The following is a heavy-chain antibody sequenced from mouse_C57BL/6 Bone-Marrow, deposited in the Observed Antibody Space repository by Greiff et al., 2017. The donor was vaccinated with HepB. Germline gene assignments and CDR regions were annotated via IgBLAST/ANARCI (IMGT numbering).Heavy chain of an antibody. D-gene: IGHD4-1*01. V-gene: IGHV1-75*01. J-gene: IGHJ3*01. Sequence: QVQLKESGPELVKPGASVKISCKASGYTFTDYYINWVKQRPGQGLEWIGWIFPGSGSTYYNEKFKGKATLTVDKSSSTAYMLLSSLTSEDSAVYFCARRLGRSAWFAYWGQGTLVTVSA. CDR2: IFPGSGST. CDR1: GYTFTDYY. CDR3: ARRLGRSAWFAY.